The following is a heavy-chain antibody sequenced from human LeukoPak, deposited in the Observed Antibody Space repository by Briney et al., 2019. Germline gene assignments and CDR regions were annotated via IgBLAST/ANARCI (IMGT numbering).Heavy chain of an antibody. CDR3: AKGGSVTPRRYYYYYMDV. D-gene: IGHD4-11*01. J-gene: IGHJ6*03. CDR2: IRYDGSNK. Sequence: GGSLRVSCAASGFTFSSYSMHWVRQAPGKGLEWVAFIRYDGSNKYYADSVKGGFTISRDNSKNTLYLQMNSLRAEDTAVYYCAKGGSVTPRRYYYYYMDVWGKGTTVTVSS. V-gene: IGHV3-30*02. CDR1: GFTFSSYS.